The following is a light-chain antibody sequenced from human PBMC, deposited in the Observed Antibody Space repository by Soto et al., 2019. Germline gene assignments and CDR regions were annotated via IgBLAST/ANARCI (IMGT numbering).Light chain of an antibody. CDR2: AES. V-gene: IGKV1-9*01. CDR1: QGIAGS. J-gene: IGKJ4*01. Sequence: DIQLTQSPSFLSASVGDRVTITCRASQGIAGSLAWYQQKPGKPPKLLIYAESTLQSGVPSRFRGRGSGTRGTLTISSLQPEDFATYYCQQVKSYPRTFGGGTRVEIK. CDR3: QQVKSYPRT.